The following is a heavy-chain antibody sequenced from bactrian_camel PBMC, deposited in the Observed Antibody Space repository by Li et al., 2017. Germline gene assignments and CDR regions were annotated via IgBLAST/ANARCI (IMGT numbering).Heavy chain of an antibody. CDR1: GFAFGDRD. V-gene: IGHV3S55*01. J-gene: IGHJ4*01. Sequence: HVQLVESGGGSVQPGGSLRLSCTVSGFAFGDRDMEWYRQNSEYECELVSTISSTGRTFYAASVKDRFTISQDRAKNAVYLQMNSLKPEDTGVYYCAAGYTVLDLPGNEGYCPPTLRGQGTQVTVS. CDR3: AAGYTVLDLPGNEGYCPPTL. D-gene: IGHD3*01. CDR2: ISSTGRT.